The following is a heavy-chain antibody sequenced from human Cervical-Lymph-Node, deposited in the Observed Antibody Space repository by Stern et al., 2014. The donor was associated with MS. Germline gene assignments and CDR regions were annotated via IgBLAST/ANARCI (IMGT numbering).Heavy chain of an antibody. CDR3: AAVSTWGP. CDR2: IVVGTGKA. V-gene: IGHV1-58*03. J-gene: IGHJ4*02. Sequence: VQLVESGPEMKKPGTSVNVSCKASGFTFTSSTVQWVRQARGQRLGWIGWIVVGTGKANYAQKFQGRVTISRDLSTDTAYMELSSLRSDDTAIYYCAAVSTWGPWGQGTPVTVSS. D-gene: IGHD3-16*01. CDR1: GFTFTSST.